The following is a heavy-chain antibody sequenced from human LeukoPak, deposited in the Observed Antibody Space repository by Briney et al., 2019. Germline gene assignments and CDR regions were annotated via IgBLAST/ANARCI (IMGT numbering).Heavy chain of an antibody. CDR1: GGSISSGSYY. D-gene: IGHD6-13*01. CDR2: IYTSGST. V-gene: IGHV4-61*02. CDR3: ARDPLGPGYGVA. J-gene: IGHJ5*02. Sequence: SETLSLTCTVSGGSISSGSYYWSWIRQPAGKGLEWIGRIYTSGSTNYNPSLKSRVTISVDTSKNQFSLKLSSVTAADTAAYYCARDPLGPGYGVAWGQGTLVTVSS.